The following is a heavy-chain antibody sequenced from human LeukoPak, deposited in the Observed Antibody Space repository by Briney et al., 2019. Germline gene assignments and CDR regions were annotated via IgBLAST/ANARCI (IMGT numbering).Heavy chain of an antibody. CDR1: GFSFNTYS. CDR3: ARDLLISNTWYLGDY. J-gene: IGHJ4*02. V-gene: IGHV3-66*01. D-gene: IGHD3-3*02. Sequence: GGSLRLSCAASGFSFNTYSMNWVRQAPGKGLEWVSVIYRSGNTNYADSVKGRFTISRDNSKNTLYLQMNSLRAEDTAVYYCARDLLISNTWYLGDYWGQGTLVTVSS. CDR2: IYRSGNT.